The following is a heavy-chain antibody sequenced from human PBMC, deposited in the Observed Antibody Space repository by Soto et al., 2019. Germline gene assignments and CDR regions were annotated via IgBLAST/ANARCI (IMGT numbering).Heavy chain of an antibody. D-gene: IGHD2-15*01. J-gene: IGHJ6*02. CDR2: ISYDGSNK. Sequence: HPGGSLRLSCAASGFTFSSYGMHWARQAPGKGLEWVAVISYDGSNKYYAESVKGRITISRDNSKNTLYLQMNSLRAEDTALFYCAKDGVAATPYPLGMDVWGQGTTVTVSS. V-gene: IGHV3-30*18. CDR1: GFTFSSYG. CDR3: AKDGVAATPYPLGMDV.